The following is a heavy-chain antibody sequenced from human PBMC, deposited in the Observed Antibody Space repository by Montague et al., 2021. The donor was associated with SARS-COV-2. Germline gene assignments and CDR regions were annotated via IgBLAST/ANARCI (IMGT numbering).Heavy chain of an antibody. V-gene: IGHV2-5*01. CDR1: GFSLISDGVG. CDR2: IFWNDDK. D-gene: IGHD4-23*01. Sequence: PALVKPTQTLMLTCTFFGFSLISDGVGVGWIRQPSGKALEWLALIFWNDDKRYNSSLKNRLTVTKDTSKNQVVLTMTNMDPVDTATYYCARGYGTTVVTRAFDYWGQGTLVTVSS. CDR3: ARGYGTTVVTRAFDY. J-gene: IGHJ4*02.